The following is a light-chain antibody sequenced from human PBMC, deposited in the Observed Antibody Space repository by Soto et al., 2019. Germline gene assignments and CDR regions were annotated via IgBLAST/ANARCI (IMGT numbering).Light chain of an antibody. Sequence: DIQMTQFPSSLSASVGSRVAITCRARQNIASYLNWFQQKPGKAPKLLMYAASNLLSGVPSRFSGSGSRTDFTLTITSLQPEDFATYYCQQSHSTPRTFGQGTRL. CDR3: QQSHSTPRT. V-gene: IGKV1-39*01. J-gene: IGKJ2*02. CDR2: AAS. CDR1: QNIASY.